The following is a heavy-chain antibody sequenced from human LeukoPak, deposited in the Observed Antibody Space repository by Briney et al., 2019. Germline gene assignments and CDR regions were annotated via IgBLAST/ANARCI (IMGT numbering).Heavy chain of an antibody. Sequence: PGGSLRLSCVASGFTVSSYWMHWVRQAPGQGLEWVAVISYDGSNKYYADSVKGGFTISRDNSKNTLYLQMNSLRAEDPAVYYCAKDWEDIVVVPAAESGWAFDYWGQGTLVTVSS. D-gene: IGHD2-2*01. J-gene: IGHJ4*02. CDR3: AKDWEDIVVVPAAESGWAFDY. CDR1: GFTVSSYW. CDR2: ISYDGSNK. V-gene: IGHV3-30*18.